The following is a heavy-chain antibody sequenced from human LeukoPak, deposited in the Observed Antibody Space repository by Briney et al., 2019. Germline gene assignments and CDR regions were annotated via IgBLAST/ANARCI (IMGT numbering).Heavy chain of an antibody. V-gene: IGHV3-30*02. J-gene: IGHJ4*02. CDR1: GFTFSSYG. Sequence: GGSLRLSCAASGFTFSSYGMHWVRQTPGKGLECVAFIRYDGGNQYYTDSVKGRFTISRDNSKNTIYLQMNSLRAEDTAVYHCARETTMFDYWGQGTLVTVSS. CDR2: IRYDGGNQ. CDR3: ARETTMFDY. D-gene: IGHD4/OR15-4a*01.